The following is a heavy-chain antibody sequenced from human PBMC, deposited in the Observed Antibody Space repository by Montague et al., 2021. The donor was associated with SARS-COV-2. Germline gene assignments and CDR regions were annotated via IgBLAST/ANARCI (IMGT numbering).Heavy chain of an antibody. CDR3: ASSYYYGSGTYVYNYYMDV. CDR1: GGSVSSSPYY. D-gene: IGHD3-10*01. V-gene: IGHV4-39*01. CDR2: ISYSGRT. Sequence: SETLSLTCTVSGGSVSSSPYYWGWIRQPPGRGLEWVGSISYSGRTYFSPSLKSRLTISVDSSENQFSLRLSSVTAADTAVYYCASSYYYGSGTYVYNYYMDVWGKGTTVTVSS. J-gene: IGHJ6*03.